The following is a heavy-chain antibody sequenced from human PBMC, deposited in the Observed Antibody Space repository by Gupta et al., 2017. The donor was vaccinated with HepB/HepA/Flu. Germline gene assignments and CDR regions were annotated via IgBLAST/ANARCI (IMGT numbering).Heavy chain of an antibody. Sequence: QVQLQQWGAGLLKPSETLSLTCAVYGGSFSGYYWSWIRQPPGKWLEWIGEIIHSGTTNYNPSLKSRVTISIDTSKNQISLKLTSVTAADTAVYYCARRPGVTAGSRWFDPWGQGTLVTVSS. J-gene: IGHJ5*02. CDR1: GGSFSGYY. D-gene: IGHD6-13*01. CDR2: IIHSGTT. CDR3: ARRPGVTAGSRWFDP. V-gene: IGHV4-34*02.